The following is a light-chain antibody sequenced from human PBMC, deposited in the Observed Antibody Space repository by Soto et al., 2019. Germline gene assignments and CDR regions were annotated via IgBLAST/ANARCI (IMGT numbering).Light chain of an antibody. Sequence: EIVLTQSPATLSLSPGEGATLSCRASQSVGIYLAWYQQRPGQAPRLLISDASKRATGIPARFSGSGSGTDFTLTISSLEPEDFAVYYCQQRSNWLWTFGGGTKVEF. CDR2: DAS. CDR3: QQRSNWLWT. V-gene: IGKV3-11*01. CDR1: QSVGIY. J-gene: IGKJ4*01.